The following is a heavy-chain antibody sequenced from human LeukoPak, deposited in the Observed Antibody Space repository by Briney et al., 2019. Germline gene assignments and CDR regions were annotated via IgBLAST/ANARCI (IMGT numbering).Heavy chain of an antibody. Sequence: PGGSLRLSCAASGFTFSSYEMNWVRQAPGKGLEWVSLISWDGGSTYYADSVKGRFTISRDNSKNSLYLQMNSLRTEDTALYYCAKAAVPYYYYYMDVWGKGTTVTISS. CDR2: ISWDGGST. J-gene: IGHJ6*03. V-gene: IGHV3-43*01. CDR1: GFTFSSYE. CDR3: AKAAVPYYYYYMDV.